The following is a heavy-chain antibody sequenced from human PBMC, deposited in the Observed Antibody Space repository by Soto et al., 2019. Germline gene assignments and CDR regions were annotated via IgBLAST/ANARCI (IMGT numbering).Heavy chain of an antibody. V-gene: IGHV1-18*04. Sequence: QVQLVQSGAEVKKPGASVKVSCKASGYTFTSYGISWVRQAPGQGLEWMGWISAYNGNTNYAQKLQGRVTMTTDTSTSTAYLELRSLRSDDTAVYYCARARFAANGRVGATIAEYFQHWGQGTLVTVSA. CDR1: GYTFTSYG. J-gene: IGHJ1*01. D-gene: IGHD1-26*01. CDR3: ARARFAANGRVGATIAEYFQH. CDR2: ISAYNGNT.